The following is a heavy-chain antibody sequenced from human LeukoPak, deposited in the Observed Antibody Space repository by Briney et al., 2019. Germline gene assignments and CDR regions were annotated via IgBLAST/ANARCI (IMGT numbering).Heavy chain of an antibody. CDR2: ITGSGGTS. J-gene: IGHJ4*02. V-gene: IGHV3-23*01. CDR1: GFIFRNYA. Sequence: PGGSLRLSCAASGFIFRNYAMSSVRQGRGKGLERFSAITGSGGTSSYADSVKGHFTISRDNSKNTLYLQMDSLGADDTAVYYCAKWGDYDGLTGYYDSDCWGQGTLVTVSS. CDR3: AKWGDYDGLTGYYDSDC. D-gene: IGHD3-9*01.